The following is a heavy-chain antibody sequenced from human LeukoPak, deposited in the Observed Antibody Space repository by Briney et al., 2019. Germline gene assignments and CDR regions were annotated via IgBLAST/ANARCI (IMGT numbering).Heavy chain of an antibody. CDR2: ISSSGST. J-gene: IGHJ4*02. V-gene: IGHV3-23*01. Sequence: PGGSLRLSCAASGFTFSSYEMNWVRQAPGKGLEWVSYISSSGSTYCADSVKGRFTISRDNSKNTLYLQMNSLRAEDTAVYYCAKDQRSIAVAGYFDYWGQGTLVTVSS. D-gene: IGHD6-19*01. CDR1: GFTFSSYE. CDR3: AKDQRSIAVAGYFDY.